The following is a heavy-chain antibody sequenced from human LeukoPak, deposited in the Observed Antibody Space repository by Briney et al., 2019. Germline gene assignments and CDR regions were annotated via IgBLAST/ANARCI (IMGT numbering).Heavy chain of an antibody. CDR1: GGSISSSSYY. D-gene: IGHD1-7*01. CDR2: IYYSGST. V-gene: IGHV4-39*01. J-gene: IGHJ4*02. CDR3: ATYSWNYDFANFDY. Sequence: PSETLSLTCTVSGGSISSSSYYWGWICQPPGKWLEWIGSIYYSGSTYYNPSLKSRVTLSVDPSKNQFSLKLSSVTAADTAVYYCATYSWNYDFANFDYWGQGTLVTVSS.